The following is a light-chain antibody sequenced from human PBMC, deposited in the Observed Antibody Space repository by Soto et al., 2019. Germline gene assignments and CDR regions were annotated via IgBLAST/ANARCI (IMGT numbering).Light chain of an antibody. CDR1: KGISRY. J-gene: IGKJ2*01. CDR3: QQRNSNPMYT. Sequence: DIQLNQSPSFPSAYIRVRVTITCRASKGISRYFHWYQQTSGKAPNLLIYATSSLQGRAPSRFSGSGSRTEFTLTISSLQPEDLATSYGQQRNSNPMYTLRQGTKVDIK. V-gene: IGKV1-9*01. CDR2: ATS.